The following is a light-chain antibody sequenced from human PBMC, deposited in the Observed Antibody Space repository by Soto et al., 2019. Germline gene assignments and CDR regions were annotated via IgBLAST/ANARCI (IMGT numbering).Light chain of an antibody. J-gene: IGKJ1*01. CDR2: ATS. Sequence: EIVLTQSPGTLSLSPGERATLSCRASQSVSSNYLAWYQQKPGQAPRLLIYATSSRATGIQERFSGSGSWTSLPLAISRLETEDCVVYYCLQYGYSSWTFGQGTKVEI. CDR1: QSVSSNY. CDR3: LQYGYSSWT. V-gene: IGKV3-20*01.